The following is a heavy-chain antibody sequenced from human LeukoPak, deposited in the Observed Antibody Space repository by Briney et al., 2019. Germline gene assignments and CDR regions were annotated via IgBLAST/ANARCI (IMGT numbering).Heavy chain of an antibody. D-gene: IGHD5-24*01. CDR3: VRRGDGYNSAIDY. J-gene: IGHJ4*02. CDR1: GFTFSSYT. Sequence: PGGSLRLSCAASGFTFSSYTMNWVRQAPGKGLEWVSSISSSSSYIYYADSVKGRFTISRDNAKNSLYLQMNSLRAEDTAVYYCVRRGDGYNSAIDYWGQGTLVTVSS. CDR2: ISSSSSYI. V-gene: IGHV3-21*01.